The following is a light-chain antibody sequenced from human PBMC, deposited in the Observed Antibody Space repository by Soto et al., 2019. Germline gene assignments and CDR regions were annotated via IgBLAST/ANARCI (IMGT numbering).Light chain of an antibody. V-gene: IGLV1-51*01. CDR2: DDN. CDR3: GSWDSSLGAYV. Sequence: QSVLTQPPSVSAAPGQKVTMSWSGSSSNIGGNSVSWYQQLPGTAPKLLIYDDNKRPSGIPDRFSGSKSGTSATLGITGFQTGDEADYYCGSWDSSLGAYVFGTGTKVTVL. CDR1: SSNIGGNS. J-gene: IGLJ1*01.